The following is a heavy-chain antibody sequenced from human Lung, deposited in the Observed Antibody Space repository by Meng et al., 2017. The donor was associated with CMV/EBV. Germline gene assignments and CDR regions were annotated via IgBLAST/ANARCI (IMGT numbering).Heavy chain of an antibody. CDR3: AGGRGPSCSWYIDY. CDR2: INPSGGRT. J-gene: IGHJ4*02. D-gene: IGHD6-13*01. CDR1: GYIFTSYY. Sequence: ASXXISXYAAGYIFTSYYIHWVRQAPGQGLEWMGKINPSGGRTTYSQKFQGRLTMTRNSSTSTIYKEVSSLRSEDTTVYYCAGGRGPSCSWYIDYWGQGTLVTVSS. V-gene: IGHV1-46*01.